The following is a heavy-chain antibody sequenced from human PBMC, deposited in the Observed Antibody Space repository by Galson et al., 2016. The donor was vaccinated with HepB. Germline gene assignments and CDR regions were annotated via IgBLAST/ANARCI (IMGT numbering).Heavy chain of an antibody. D-gene: IGHD3-3*01. CDR2: ISYDGTNK. Sequence: SLRLSCAASGFTFSSYAMHWVRQAPGKGLEWVAVISYDGTNKYYADSVKGRFTISRDNSKNTLYLQMKSLRAEDTAIYYCAKGPDFWSGYYHFDYWGQGTLVTVSS. J-gene: IGHJ4*02. CDR3: AKGPDFWSGYYHFDY. CDR1: GFTFSSYA. V-gene: IGHV3-30*04.